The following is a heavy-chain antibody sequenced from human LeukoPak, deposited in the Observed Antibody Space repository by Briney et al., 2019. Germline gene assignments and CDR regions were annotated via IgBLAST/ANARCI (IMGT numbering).Heavy chain of an antibody. J-gene: IGHJ4*02. CDR1: GFSFSDNY. V-gene: IGHV3-11*01. CDR3: ARQTYYYDSSDYYYMGGFDY. D-gene: IGHD3-22*01. Sequence: KSGGSLRLSCAAAGFSFSDNYMSWIRQAPGKGLEWVSYISSSGGIKYYADSVKGRFTISRDNAKNSLYLQMNSLRAEDTAVYYCARQTYYYDSSDYYYMGGFDYWGQGTLVTVSS. CDR2: ISSSGGIK.